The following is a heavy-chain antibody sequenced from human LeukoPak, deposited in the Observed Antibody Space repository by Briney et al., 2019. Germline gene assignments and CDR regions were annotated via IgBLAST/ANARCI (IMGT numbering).Heavy chain of an antibody. CDR3: AKDPGASYSTSTYFGY. Sequence: GGSLRLSCAASGFTFNIYAMTWVRQAPGKGLEWVSTITGSGTSVYYADSVKGRFTISRDNSKNTLYLQMDSLSPEDTAVYYCAKDPGASYSTSTYFGYWGQGTLVTVSS. V-gene: IGHV3-23*01. CDR2: ITGSGTSV. J-gene: IGHJ4*02. D-gene: IGHD6-6*01. CDR1: GFTFNIYA.